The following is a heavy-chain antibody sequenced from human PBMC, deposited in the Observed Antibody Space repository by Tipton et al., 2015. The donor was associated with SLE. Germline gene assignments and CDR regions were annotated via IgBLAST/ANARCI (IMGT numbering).Heavy chain of an antibody. D-gene: IGHD4/OR15-4a*01. V-gene: IGHV3-23*03. CDR1: GFTFVSHG. Sequence: SLRLSCAASGFTFVSHGMSWVRQAPGKGLEWVSFIYSGGSRYYADSVKGRFTISRDNSKNMVYLQMNSLRPEDTAVYFCVRHLGDYGNNPFDYWGQGTLVTVSS. CDR3: VRHLGDYGNNPFDY. CDR2: IYSGGSR. J-gene: IGHJ4*02.